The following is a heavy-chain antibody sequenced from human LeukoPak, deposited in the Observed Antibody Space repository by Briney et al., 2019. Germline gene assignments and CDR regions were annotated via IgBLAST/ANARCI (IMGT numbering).Heavy chain of an antibody. Sequence: TGGSLRLSCAASGFTFSSYSMNWVRQAPGKGLEWVSSISSSSYIYYADSVKGRFTISRDNAKNSLYLQMNSLRAEDTAVYYCARGRGRTDYFDYWGQGTLVTVSS. CDR2: ISSSSYI. D-gene: IGHD2-15*01. J-gene: IGHJ4*02. V-gene: IGHV3-21*01. CDR1: GFTFSSYS. CDR3: ARGRGRTDYFDY.